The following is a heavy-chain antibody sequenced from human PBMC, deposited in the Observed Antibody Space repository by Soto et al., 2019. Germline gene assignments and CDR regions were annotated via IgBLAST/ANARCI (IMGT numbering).Heavy chain of an antibody. CDR2: INPNSGGT. CDR3: ARAAGDMYDYSYGMEV. D-gene: IGHD6-13*01. J-gene: IGHJ6*02. Sequence: ASVKISCKASGYTFTGYYMHWVRQAPGQGLEWMGWINPNSGGTNYAQKFQGWVTMTRDTSISTAYMELSRLRSDDTAVYYCARAAGDMYDYSYGMEVWGQGTKVTVSS. V-gene: IGHV1-2*04. CDR1: GYTFTGYY.